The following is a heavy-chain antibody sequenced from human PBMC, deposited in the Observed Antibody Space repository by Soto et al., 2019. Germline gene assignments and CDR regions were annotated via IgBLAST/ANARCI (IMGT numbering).Heavy chain of an antibody. D-gene: IGHD3-10*01. CDR2: ISGSCGST. Sequence: EVQLLESGGGLVQPGGSLRLSCAASGFTFSSYAMSWVRQAPGKGLEWVSAISGSCGSTYYADSVKGRFTISRDNSKNTLDRQMNSLRAEDTAVYYGAKASGWFGEFDYWGQGTLVTVSS. CDR1: GFTFSSYA. J-gene: IGHJ4*02. CDR3: AKASGWFGEFDY. V-gene: IGHV3-23*01.